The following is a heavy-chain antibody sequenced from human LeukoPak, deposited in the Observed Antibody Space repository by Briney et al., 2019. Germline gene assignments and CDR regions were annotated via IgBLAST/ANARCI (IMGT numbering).Heavy chain of an antibody. V-gene: IGHV4-4*02. Sequence: SGTLSLTCGVSGGSVINTNWWTWVRQPPGKGLEWIGGVHLDGRTNYNPSLESRLTMSVDVSENQVSLKLTSVTAADTADYYCAREGGFYRPLDYSGQGTLVTVSS. D-gene: IGHD3-3*01. CDR1: GGSVINTNW. J-gene: IGHJ4*02. CDR2: VHLDGRT. CDR3: AREGGFYRPLDY.